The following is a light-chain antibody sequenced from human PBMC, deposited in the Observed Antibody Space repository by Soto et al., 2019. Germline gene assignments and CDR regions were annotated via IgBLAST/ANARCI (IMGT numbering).Light chain of an antibody. J-gene: IGKJ1*01. CDR3: LQHNSYPQT. Sequence: DILMTQSPSSLSASVGDRVTITCRASQGIRDALGWYQQKPGKAPKRLIYAASSLQSGVPSRFSGRESGTEFTLTISSLQPEDFATYYCLQHNSYPQTFGQGTKVEIK. CDR2: AAS. V-gene: IGKV1-17*01. CDR1: QGIRDA.